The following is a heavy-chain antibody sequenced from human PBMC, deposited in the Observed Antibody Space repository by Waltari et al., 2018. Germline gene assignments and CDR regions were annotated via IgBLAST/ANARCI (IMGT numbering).Heavy chain of an antibody. CDR1: GFTFSSYG. CDR2: IWYDGSNK. J-gene: IGHJ4*02. CDR3: ARDGGSSWYRGNYYFDY. D-gene: IGHD6-13*01. V-gene: IGHV3-33*01. Sequence: QVQLVESGGGVVQPGRSLRLSCAASGFTFSSYGMHWVRQAPGKGLEWVAVIWYDGSNKYYADSVKGRFTISRDNSKNTLYLQMNSLRAEDTAVYYCARDGGSSWYRGNYYFDYWGQGTLVTVSS.